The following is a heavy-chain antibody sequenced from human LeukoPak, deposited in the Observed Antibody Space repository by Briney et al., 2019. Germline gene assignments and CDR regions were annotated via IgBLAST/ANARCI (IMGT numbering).Heavy chain of an antibody. J-gene: IGHJ2*01. V-gene: IGHV3-21*06. CDR2: ISSSSSYI. CDR1: GFTFSSYS. D-gene: IGHD6-13*01. Sequence: GGSLRLSCAASGFTFSSYSMNWVRQAPGKGLEWVSSISSSSSYIFYADSVKGRFTISRDNAKSSLYLQMNSLRAEDTAVYYCARENVGSSSHFDLWGRGTLVTVSS. CDR3: ARENVGSSSHFDL.